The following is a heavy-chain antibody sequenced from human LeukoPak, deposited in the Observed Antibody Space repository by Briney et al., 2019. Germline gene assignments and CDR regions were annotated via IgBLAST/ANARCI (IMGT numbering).Heavy chain of an antibody. CDR2: IYSGGST. Sequence: GGSLRLSCAASGFTVSSNYMSWVRQAPGKGLEWVSVIYSGGSTYCADSVKGRFTISRDNSKNTLYLQMNSLRAEDTAVYYCARAYDILTGLDYWGQGTLVTVSS. D-gene: IGHD3-9*01. V-gene: IGHV3-53*01. CDR3: ARAYDILTGLDY. J-gene: IGHJ4*02. CDR1: GFTVSSNY.